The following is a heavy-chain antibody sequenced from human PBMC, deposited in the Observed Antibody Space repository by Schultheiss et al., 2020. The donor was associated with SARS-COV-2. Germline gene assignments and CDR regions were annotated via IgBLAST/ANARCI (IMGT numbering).Heavy chain of an antibody. CDR2: INGDGSAS. CDR1: GFTFKNYW. D-gene: IGHD2-15*01. J-gene: IGHJ4*02. CDR3: ARGAVVPRGY. V-gene: IGHV3-74*01. Sequence: GESLKISCAASGFTFKNYWMHWVRQIPGKGLVWVSRINGDGSASSYADSVKGRFTVSRDNAGNTLYLQMNSLRAEDTAVYYCARGAVVPRGYWGQGTLVTVSS.